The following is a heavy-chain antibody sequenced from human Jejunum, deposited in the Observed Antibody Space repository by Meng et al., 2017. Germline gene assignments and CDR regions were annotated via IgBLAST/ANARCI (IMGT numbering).Heavy chain of an antibody. Sequence: ASVKVSCKASGYTFTNYAIHWVRQAPGQRLEWMGWINAGNGNTKYSQNFPGRVTITRDTSASTAYIELSRLGADDTAVYYCARVYCSRTSCQYYPDYWGQGTLVTVSS. CDR1: GYTFTNYA. CDR3: ARVYCSRTSCQYYPDY. J-gene: IGHJ4*02. V-gene: IGHV1-3*01. D-gene: IGHD2-2*01. CDR2: INAGNGNT.